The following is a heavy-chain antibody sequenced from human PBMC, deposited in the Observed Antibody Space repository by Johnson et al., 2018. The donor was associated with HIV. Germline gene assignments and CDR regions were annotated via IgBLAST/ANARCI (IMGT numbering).Heavy chain of an antibody. CDR2: VSSGGTS. V-gene: IGHV3-66*02. Sequence: MLLVESGGGLVQPGGSLRLSCAASGFTISGFYMSWVRQAPGKVPEWLSVVSSGGTSYYADSVRGRFTVSRDNSKNTLYLQMSSLRAEDTALYYCVRDDRPDGFDIWGQGTMVTVSS. CDR3: VRDDRPDGFDI. D-gene: IGHD3-16*01. CDR1: GFTISGFY. J-gene: IGHJ3*02.